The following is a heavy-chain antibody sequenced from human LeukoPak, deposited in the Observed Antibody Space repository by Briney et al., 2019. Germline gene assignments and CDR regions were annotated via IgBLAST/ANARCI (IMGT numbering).Heavy chain of an antibody. CDR2: SYYSGRS. D-gene: IGHD3-9*01. CDR1: SGSISSSSNF. CDR3: ATTGDISTGHYAGY. Sequence: ARTLSLTCSVSSGSISSSSNFWAWIRQPPGKGLEWIGSSYYSGRSSYNPSLKSRVTISVDTSKNQFSLKLSSVTAADTAVYYCATTGDISTGHYAGYWGQGTLVTVSS. V-gene: IGHV4-39*01. J-gene: IGHJ4*02.